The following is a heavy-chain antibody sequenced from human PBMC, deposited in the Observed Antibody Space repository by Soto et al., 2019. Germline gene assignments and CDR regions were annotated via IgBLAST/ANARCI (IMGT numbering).Heavy chain of an antibody. J-gene: IGHJ4*02. CDR2: IYWDDDK. D-gene: IGHD2-2*01. Sequence: SGPTLVNPTQTLTLTCTFSGFSLSTSGVGVGWIRQPPGKALEWLALIYWDDDKRYSPSLKSRLTITKDTSKNQVVLTMTNMDPVDTATYYCAHSFLDIVLVPALWGTFDYWGQGTLVTVSS. CDR3: AHSFLDIVLVPALWGTFDY. CDR1: GFSLSTSGVG. V-gene: IGHV2-5*02.